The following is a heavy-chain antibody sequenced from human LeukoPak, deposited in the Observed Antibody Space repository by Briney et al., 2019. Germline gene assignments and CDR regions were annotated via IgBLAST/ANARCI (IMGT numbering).Heavy chain of an antibody. CDR2: IYHSGST. D-gene: IGHD3-10*01. CDR1: GGSISSSSYY. J-gene: IGHJ4*02. V-gene: IGHV4-39*07. CDR3: AREVYYYGSGSPLYFDY. Sequence: PSETLSLTCTVSGGSISSSSYYWGWIRQPPGKGLEWIGSIYHSGSTYYNPSLKSRVTISVDTSKNQFSLKLSSVTAADTAVYYCAREVYYYGSGSPLYFDYWGQGTLVTVSS.